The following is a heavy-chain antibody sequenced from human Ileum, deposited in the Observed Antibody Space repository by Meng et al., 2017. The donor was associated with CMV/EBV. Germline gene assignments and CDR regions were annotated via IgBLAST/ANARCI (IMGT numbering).Heavy chain of an antibody. Sequence: GESIDSGGICWNWIRQSPGKGMEWIGYISDTGYNSYNPSRKGRVTLLMDTSKNEFSLQLNSVTAADTAVYFCEREAANSSTWHLDSWGQGTLVTVSS. CDR3: EREAANSSTWHLDS. CDR1: GESIDSGGIC. J-gene: IGHJ4*02. CDR2: ISDTGYN. D-gene: IGHD6-13*01. V-gene: IGHV4-30-4*01.